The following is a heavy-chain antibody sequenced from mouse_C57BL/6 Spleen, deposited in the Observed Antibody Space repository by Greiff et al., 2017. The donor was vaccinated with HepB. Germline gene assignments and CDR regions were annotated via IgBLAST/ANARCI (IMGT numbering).Heavy chain of an antibody. V-gene: IGHV5-9*01. CDR2: ISGGGGNT. CDR3: ARRYGSSFFDY. J-gene: IGHJ2*01. CDR1: GFTFSSYT. Sequence: EVNVVESGGGLVKPGGSLKLSCAASGFTFSSYTMSWVRQTPEKRLEWVATISGGGGNTYYPDSVKGRFTISRDNAKNTLYLQMSSLRSEDTALYYCARRYGSSFFDYWGQGTTLTVSS. D-gene: IGHD1-1*01.